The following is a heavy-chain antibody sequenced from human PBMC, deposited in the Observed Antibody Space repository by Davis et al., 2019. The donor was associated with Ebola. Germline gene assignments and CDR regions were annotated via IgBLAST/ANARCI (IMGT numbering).Heavy chain of an antibody. D-gene: IGHD6-6*01. CDR3: ARDTASLSIAAPYWYFDL. Sequence: PGGSLRLSCAVSGGSISSSNWWSWVRQPPGKGLEWIGEIYHSGSTNYNPSLKSRVTISVDKSKNQFSLKLSSVTAADTAVYYCARDTASLSIAAPYWYFDLWGRGTLVTVSS. CDR2: IYHSGST. V-gene: IGHV4-4*02. J-gene: IGHJ2*01. CDR1: GGSISSSNW.